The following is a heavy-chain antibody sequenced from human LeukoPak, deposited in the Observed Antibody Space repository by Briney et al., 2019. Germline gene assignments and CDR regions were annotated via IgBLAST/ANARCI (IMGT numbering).Heavy chain of an antibody. CDR1: GDTFSNYA. CDR2: IIPDFGTT. D-gene: IGHD6-25*01. V-gene: IGHV1-69*06. J-gene: IGHJ6*04. CDR3: ASQYWVPAAFYYAFNV. Sequence: AVKVSCKASGDTFSNYAISWVRQAPGQGLEWMGAIIPDFGTTNYAQKFQGRVTITADTYSTTSYMELSSLTSEDTAIYYCASQYWVPAAFYYAFNVWGKGTTVSVSS.